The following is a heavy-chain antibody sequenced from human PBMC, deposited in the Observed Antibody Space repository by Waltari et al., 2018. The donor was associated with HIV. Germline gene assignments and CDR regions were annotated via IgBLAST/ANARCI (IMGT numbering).Heavy chain of an antibody. CDR1: GFNVDNKF. V-gene: IGHV3-53*02. D-gene: IGHD1-26*01. CDR2: SCSGVSP. Sequence: EGLLVETGGGLIQPGGSLRLSCAASGFNVDNKFRTWIREAPGKGRELVLISCSGVSPFYGGSVKGRFTISSVTSKTTFYLQMNSLGAEDTGVYYCAGQWDFGSSSWFVFGGQGTLVTVSS. J-gene: IGHJ4*02. CDR3: AGQWDFGSSSWFVF.